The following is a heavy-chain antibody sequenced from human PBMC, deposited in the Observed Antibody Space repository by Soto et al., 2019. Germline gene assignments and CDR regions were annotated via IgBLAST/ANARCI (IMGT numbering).Heavy chain of an antibody. D-gene: IGHD1-1*01. Sequence: QITWKESGPTLVKPTQTLTLTCTFSGFSLTTGGLGVGWSRQPPGKALGWRAILFWDDDKLYSPSLKSRLRFPKDTANEQVARTLTNMDPVVTGTYYSAPLECTATEYSLYNGGQGTLVPVSS. CDR3: APLECTATEYSLYN. CDR1: GFSLTTGGLG. V-gene: IGHV2-5*02. J-gene: IGHJ4*02. CDR2: LFWDDDK.